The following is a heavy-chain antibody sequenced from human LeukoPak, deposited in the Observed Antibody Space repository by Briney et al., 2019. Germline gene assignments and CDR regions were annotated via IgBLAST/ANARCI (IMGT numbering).Heavy chain of an antibody. D-gene: IGHD2-15*01. CDR2: IYTSGST. Sequence: SETLSLTCAVYGGSFSGYYWSWIRQPPGKGLEWIGRIYTSGSTNYNPSLKSRVTISVDTSKNQFSLKLSSVTAADTAVYYCARLPIVVVVAATPSHFDYWGQGTLVTVSS. CDR3: ARLPIVVVVAATPSHFDY. CDR1: GGSFSGYY. V-gene: IGHV4-59*10. J-gene: IGHJ4*02.